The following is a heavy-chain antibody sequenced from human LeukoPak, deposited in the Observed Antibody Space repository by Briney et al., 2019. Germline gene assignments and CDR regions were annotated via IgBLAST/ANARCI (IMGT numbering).Heavy chain of an antibody. V-gene: IGHV3-74*01. D-gene: IGHD1-14*01. CDR3: ARRRAGKADY. Sequence: GGSLRLSCAASGFTFSNYWMHWVRQVPGKGLVWVSRINSDGTSTTYADSVKGRFTISRDNAKNTLYLQMNSLRAEDTAVYYCARRRAGKADYWGQGTLVTVSS. CDR1: GFTFSNYW. CDR2: INSDGTST. J-gene: IGHJ4*02.